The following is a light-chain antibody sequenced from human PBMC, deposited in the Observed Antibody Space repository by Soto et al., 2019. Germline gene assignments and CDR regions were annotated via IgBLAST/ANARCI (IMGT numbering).Light chain of an antibody. Sequence: QSALTQPASVSGSPGQSITVSCTGTSSDVGGYKYVSWYQHHPGKAPPLIIYEVNNRPSGVSNRFSGSKSGNTASLAISGLQAEDEADYYCSSYASSSAVLFGGGTKLTVL. CDR1: SSDVGGYKY. V-gene: IGLV2-14*01. CDR2: EVN. CDR3: SSYASSSAVL. J-gene: IGLJ2*01.